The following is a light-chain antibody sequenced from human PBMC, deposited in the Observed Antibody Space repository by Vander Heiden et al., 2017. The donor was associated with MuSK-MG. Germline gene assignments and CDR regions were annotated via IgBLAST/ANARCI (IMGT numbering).Light chain of an antibody. J-gene: IGKJ1*01. CDR3: QQYDSSLWT. V-gene: IGKV3-20*01. CDR2: SAS. CDR1: QSVSSSY. Sequence: EIVLTQSPGTLSLSPGERATLSCRASQSVSSSYLAWYQQKPGQAPRLLIYSASSRATGIPDRFSGRGSGTDFTLSISRLEPEDFAVYYCQQYDSSLWTFGQGTKVESK.